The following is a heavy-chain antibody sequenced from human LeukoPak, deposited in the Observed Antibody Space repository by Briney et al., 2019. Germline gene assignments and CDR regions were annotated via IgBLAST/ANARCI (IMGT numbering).Heavy chain of an antibody. V-gene: IGHV3-7*01. CDR3: AREAGIASHFDY. Sequence: PEGSLRLSCAASGFTSSSYWMSWVRQAPGKGLEWVANIKKDGSEKYYVDSVKGRFTISRDNAKNSLYLQMNSLRAEDTAVYYCAREAGIASHFDYWGQGTLVTVSS. J-gene: IGHJ4*02. CDR2: IKKDGSEK. CDR1: GFTSSSYW. D-gene: IGHD2-21*01.